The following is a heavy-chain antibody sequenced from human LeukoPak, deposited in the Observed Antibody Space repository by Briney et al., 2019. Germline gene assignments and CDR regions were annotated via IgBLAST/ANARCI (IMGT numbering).Heavy chain of an antibody. V-gene: IGHV3-23*01. CDR2: ISPGGPT. CDR1: GFPFSSHG. CDR3: AKGGIFERLGELSLYYYYMDV. J-gene: IGHJ6*03. Sequence: PGGTLRLSCAGSGFPFSSHGMNWVRQAPGKGLEWVSGISPGGPTYYADSVKGRFTISRDNSKNTLYLQMNSLRAEDTAVYYCAKGGIFERLGELSLYYYYMDVWGKGTTVTISS. D-gene: IGHD3-16*02.